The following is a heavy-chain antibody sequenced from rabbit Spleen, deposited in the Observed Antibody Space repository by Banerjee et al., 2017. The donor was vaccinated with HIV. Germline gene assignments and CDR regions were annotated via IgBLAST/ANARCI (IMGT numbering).Heavy chain of an antibody. CDR1: GFSFNSGYD. D-gene: IGHD4-1*01. J-gene: IGHJ4*01. V-gene: IGHV1S40*01. Sequence: QSLEESGGGLVKPGASLTLTCKASGFSFNSGYDMCWVRQAPGKGLEWIACIYAGSSGSTYSATWAKGRFTISKTSSTTVTLQMTSLTAADTATYFCARQYTSDWGAFTLWGPGPLVTVS. CDR2: IYAGSSGST. CDR3: ARQYTSDWGAFTL.